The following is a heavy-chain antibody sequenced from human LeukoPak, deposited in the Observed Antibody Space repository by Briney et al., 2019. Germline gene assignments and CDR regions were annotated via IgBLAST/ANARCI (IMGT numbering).Heavy chain of an antibody. CDR3: AREVVTGASGYYYYMDV. V-gene: IGHV4-39*02. CDR1: GGSINRSGYY. J-gene: IGHJ6*03. D-gene: IGHD3-9*01. Sequence: SETLSLTCSDSGGSINRSGYYWGWIRQPPGKGLEWIGNIYFSGKTYYNPSLQSRVTISVDTSKNQFSLKVTSVTAADTAVYYCAREVVTGASGYYYYMDVWGKGTTVTVSS. CDR2: IYFSGKT.